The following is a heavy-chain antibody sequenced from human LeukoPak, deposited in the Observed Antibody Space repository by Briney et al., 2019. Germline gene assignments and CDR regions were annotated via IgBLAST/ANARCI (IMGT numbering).Heavy chain of an antibody. D-gene: IGHD6-6*01. CDR3: ARGQYSTSDHNDAFDI. V-gene: IGHV3-30*02. Sequence: PGGSLRLSCAASGFTFSNYCLHWVRQAPGKGLEWVAFIRYDGNIKYYADSVKGRFTISRDNSKNTLYLQMNSLRAEDTAVYYCARGQYSTSDHNDAFDIWGQGTMVTVSS. CDR2: IRYDGNIK. CDR1: GFTFSNYC. J-gene: IGHJ3*02.